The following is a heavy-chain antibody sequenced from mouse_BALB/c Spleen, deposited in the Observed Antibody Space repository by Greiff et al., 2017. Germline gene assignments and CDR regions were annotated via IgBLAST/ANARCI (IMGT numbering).Heavy chain of an antibody. J-gene: IGHJ3*01. CDR1: GYAFSSYW. D-gene: IGHD1-2*01. V-gene: IGHV1-80*01. Sequence: QVQLQQSGAELVRPGSSVKISCKASGYAFSSYWMHWVKQRPGQGLEWIGQIYPGDGDTNYNGKFKGKATLTADKSSSTAYMQLSSLTSEDSAVYIWAEGGDYYGAAWLAYWGKRNLVAVCA. CDR3: AEGGDYYGAAWLAY. CDR2: IYPGDGDT.